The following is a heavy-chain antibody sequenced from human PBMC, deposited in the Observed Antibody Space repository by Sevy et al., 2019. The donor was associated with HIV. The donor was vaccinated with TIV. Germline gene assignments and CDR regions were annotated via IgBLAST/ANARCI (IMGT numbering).Heavy chain of an antibody. V-gene: IGHV1-18*01. CDR3: ARHPDYDFWSGLDI. CDR2: ISAYNGNT. Sequence: ASVKVSCKASGYTFTSYGISWVRQAPGQWLEWMGWISAYNGNTNYAQKLQGRVTMTTDTSTSTAYMELRSLRSDDTAVYYCARHPDYDFWSGLDIWGQGTMVTVSS. D-gene: IGHD3-3*01. CDR1: GYTFTSYG. J-gene: IGHJ3*02.